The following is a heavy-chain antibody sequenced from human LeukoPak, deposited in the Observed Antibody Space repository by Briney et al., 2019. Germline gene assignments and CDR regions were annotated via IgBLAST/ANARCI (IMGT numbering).Heavy chain of an antibody. Sequence: SETLSLTCAVSGGSISSGGYSWSWIRQPPGKGLEWIGYIYHSGSTYYNPSLKSRVTISVDRSKNQFSLKLSSVTAADTAVYYCARVVRGWGGADYKWFDPWGQGTLVTVSS. CDR3: ARVVRGWGGADYKWFDP. J-gene: IGHJ5*02. CDR1: GGSISSGGYS. D-gene: IGHD2-21*01. CDR2: IYHSGST. V-gene: IGHV4-30-2*01.